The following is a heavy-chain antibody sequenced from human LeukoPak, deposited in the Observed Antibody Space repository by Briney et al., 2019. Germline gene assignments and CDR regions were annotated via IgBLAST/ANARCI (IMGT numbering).Heavy chain of an antibody. V-gene: IGHV4-59*01. CDR3: ARGGYDILTGSGFFDY. J-gene: IGHJ4*02. CDR1: GGSISSYY. Sequence: PSETLSLTCTVSGGSISSYYWSWIRQPPGKGLVWIGYIYYSGGTNYNPSLKSRVTISVDTSKNQFSLKLSSVTAADTAVYYCARGGYDILTGSGFFDYWGQGTLVTVSS. D-gene: IGHD3-9*01. CDR2: IYYSGGT.